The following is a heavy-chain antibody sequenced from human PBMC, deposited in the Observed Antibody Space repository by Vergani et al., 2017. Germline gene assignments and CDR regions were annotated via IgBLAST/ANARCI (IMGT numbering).Heavy chain of an antibody. CDR1: GFTFSDYY. J-gene: IGHJ3*02. Sequence: QVQLVESGGGLVKPGGSLRLSCAASGFTFSDYYMSWIRQAPGKGLEWVSYISSSSSYTNYADSVKGRFTISRDNAKNSLYLQMNSLRAEDTAVYYCARTAVAGTDPRVNDAFDIWGQGTMVTVSS. D-gene: IGHD6-19*01. CDR2: ISSSSSYT. V-gene: IGHV3-11*06. CDR3: ARTAVAGTDPRVNDAFDI.